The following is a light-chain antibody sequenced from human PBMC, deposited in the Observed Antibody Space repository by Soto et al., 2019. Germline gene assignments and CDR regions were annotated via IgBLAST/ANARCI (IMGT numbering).Light chain of an antibody. J-gene: IGKJ1*01. V-gene: IGKV3-20*01. CDR1: QSISYIY. CDR2: GAS. Sequence: DIVLTQSPGTLSLSPGERDTLSCRASQSISYIYLAWYQHRPCQAPRLLIYGASSRATGIPDRFSGSGSGTDFALTISRLEPEDFAVYYCQQYGMSPWTFGQGTKEEL. CDR3: QQYGMSPWT.